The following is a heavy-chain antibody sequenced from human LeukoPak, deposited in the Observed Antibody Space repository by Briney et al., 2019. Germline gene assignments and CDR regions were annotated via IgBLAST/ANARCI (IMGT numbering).Heavy chain of an antibody. CDR1: VFTYSDYY. J-gene: IGHJ6*03. CDR2: ISSRGSNI. CDR3: ARDAPDSDFWSGYHYYYYYMDA. Sequence: GWSPRLSRAASVFTYSDYYMNGIRQARGKGREGVSYISSRGSNIYYADAVKGRFTISRDNAKNSLSLQVNSLRGKATPVYYCARDAPDSDFWSGYHYYYYYMDAWGKGTMVSVSS. V-gene: IGHV3-11*01. D-gene: IGHD3-3*01.